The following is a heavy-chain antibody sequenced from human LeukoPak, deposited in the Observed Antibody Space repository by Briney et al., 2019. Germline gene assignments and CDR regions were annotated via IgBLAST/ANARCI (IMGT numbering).Heavy chain of an antibody. CDR2: IWYDGSNK. CDR3: ARDYCGGDCYSDY. D-gene: IGHD2-21*02. Sequence: GGSLRLSCAASGFTFSSYGMHWVRQAPGKGLEWVAVIWYDGSNKYYADSVKGRFTISRDNSKNTLYLQMNSLRAEDTAVYYCARDYCGGDCYSDYWGQGTLVTVSS. CDR1: GFTFSSYG. V-gene: IGHV3-33*01. J-gene: IGHJ4*02.